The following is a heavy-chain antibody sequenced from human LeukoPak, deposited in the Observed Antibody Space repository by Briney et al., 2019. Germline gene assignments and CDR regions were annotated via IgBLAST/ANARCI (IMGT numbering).Heavy chain of an antibody. Sequence: PGGSLRLSCAASGFTVSSNYMSWVRQAPGRGLEWVSVIYSGGSTYYADSVKGRFTISRDNSKNTLYLQMNSLRAEDTAVYYCARSTRYFEDYWGQGTLVTVSS. V-gene: IGHV3-66*01. CDR3: ARSTRYFEDY. CDR2: IYSGGST. D-gene: IGHD3-9*01. CDR1: GFTVSSNY. J-gene: IGHJ4*02.